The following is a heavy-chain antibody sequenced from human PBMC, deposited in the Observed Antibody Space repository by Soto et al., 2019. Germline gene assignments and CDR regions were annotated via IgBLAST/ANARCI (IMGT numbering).Heavy chain of an antibody. Sequence: QITLNESGPTVVNPAETLTLTCTFSGFSLTTSGVGVGWIRQSPGKAPEWLALIYWDDDKRYSASLKSRLTITKDTSKNQVVLTMASVDPAETATYYCAHRILRTVFGLVTTTAIYFDFWGQGTPVVVSS. J-gene: IGHJ4*02. CDR2: IYWDDDK. CDR3: AHRILRTVFGLVTTTAIYFDF. V-gene: IGHV2-5*02. D-gene: IGHD3-3*01. CDR1: GFSLTTSGVG.